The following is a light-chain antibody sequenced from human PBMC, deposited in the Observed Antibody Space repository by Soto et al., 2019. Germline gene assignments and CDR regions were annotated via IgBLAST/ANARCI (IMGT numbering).Light chain of an antibody. V-gene: IGLV2-14*01. CDR2: EVS. J-gene: IGLJ2*01. CDR1: SSDVGDYNS. Sequence: QSALTQPASVSGSPGQSITISCTGTSSDVGDYNSVSWYQHHPGKAPKLMIFEVSSRPSEVSNRFSGSKSGNTASLTISGLQAEDEAVYYCSSYTTSSLVFGGGTKVTVL. CDR3: SSYTTSSLV.